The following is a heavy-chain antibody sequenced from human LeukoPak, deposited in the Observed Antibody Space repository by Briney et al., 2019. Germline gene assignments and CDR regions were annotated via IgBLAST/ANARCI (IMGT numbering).Heavy chain of an antibody. D-gene: IGHD2-2*01. J-gene: IGHJ6*02. CDR2: INHSGGT. V-gene: IGHV4-34*01. Sequence: LESLSLTPAVYLGSFSGYYWCCVGQPPRRGLEWVGEINHSGGTNYNPSLKSRVTISVDTSKNQFSPKLSSVTAADTAVYYCARGPGMTIPASVENYYYGMDVWGPGTTVTASS. CDR1: LGSFSGYY. CDR3: ARGPGMTIPASVENYYYGMDV.